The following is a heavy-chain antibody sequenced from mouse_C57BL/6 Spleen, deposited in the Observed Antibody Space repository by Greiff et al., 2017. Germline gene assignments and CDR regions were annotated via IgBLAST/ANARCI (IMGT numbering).Heavy chain of an antibody. J-gene: IGHJ1*03. Sequence: QVQLQQSGPELVKPGASVKISCKASGYAFSSSWMNWVKQRPGKGLEWIGRIYPGDGDTNYNGKFKGKATLTADKSSSTAYMQLSSLTSEEAAVYCGARSGYDYDGRWYFDVWGTGTTVTVSS. D-gene: IGHD2-4*01. CDR2: IYPGDGDT. V-gene: IGHV1-82*01. CDR1: GYAFSSSW. CDR3: ARSGYDYDGRWYFDV.